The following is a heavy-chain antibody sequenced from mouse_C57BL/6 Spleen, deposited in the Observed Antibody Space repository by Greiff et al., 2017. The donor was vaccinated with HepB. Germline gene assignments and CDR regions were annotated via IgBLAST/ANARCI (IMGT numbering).Heavy chain of an antibody. CDR1: GFTFSDFY. CDR2: SRNKANDYTT. J-gene: IGHJ3*01. Sequence: EVKVVNFGGGLVQSGRSLRPPCATPGFTFSDFYMEWVRQAPGKGLEWIAASRNKANDYTTEYSASVKGRFIVSRDTSQSILYLQMNVLRAEDTAIYYCARDDSNAWFAYWGQGTLVTVSA. CDR3: ARDDSNAWFAY. V-gene: IGHV7-1*01. D-gene: IGHD2-5*01.